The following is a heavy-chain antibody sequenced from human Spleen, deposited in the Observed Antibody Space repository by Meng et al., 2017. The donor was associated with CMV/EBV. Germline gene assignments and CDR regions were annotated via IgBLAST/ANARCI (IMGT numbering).Heavy chain of an antibody. CDR1: GDTFSNDA. J-gene: IGHJ4*02. CDR2: IIPILNIP. D-gene: IGHD2-21*01. CDR3: ARVLDCNGDCYAFDY. V-gene: IGHV1-69*10. Sequence: SGDTFSNDALSWVRQAPGQGLEWMGGIIPILNIPHYAQKFQGRVTITADKSTSTVYMELRGLTSEDTAVYFCARVLDCNGDCYAFDYWGQGTLVTVSS.